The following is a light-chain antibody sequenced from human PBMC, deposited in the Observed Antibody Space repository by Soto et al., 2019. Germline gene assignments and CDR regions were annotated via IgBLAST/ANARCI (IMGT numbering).Light chain of an antibody. V-gene: IGKV3-20*01. CDR2: GAS. CDR1: QSVSSSY. J-gene: IGKJ2*01. CDR3: QQYGSSPHT. Sequence: DIVLTQSPGTLSLSPGERATLSCRASQSVSSSYLAWYQQKPGQAPRLLIYGASSRETGLPYRFSGSGSGTDFTLTISRLEPEDFAVYYCQQYGSSPHTFGQGTKLEIK.